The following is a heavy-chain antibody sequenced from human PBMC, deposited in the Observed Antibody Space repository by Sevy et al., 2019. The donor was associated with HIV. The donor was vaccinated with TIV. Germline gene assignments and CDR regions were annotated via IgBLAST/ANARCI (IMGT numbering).Heavy chain of an antibody. CDR2: ISSRDATI. J-gene: IGHJ5*02. CDR3: ARVSADYDKGLDT. D-gene: IGHD3-16*01. CDR1: GFTFSNYE. V-gene: IGHV3-48*03. Sequence: GGCLRLSCEASGFTFSNYEMNWVRQAPGKGLEWISYISSRDATIYYADSVKGRFSISRDNAKSSLSLQMNSLRAEDTAVYYCARVSADYDKGLDTWGQGTPVTVSS.